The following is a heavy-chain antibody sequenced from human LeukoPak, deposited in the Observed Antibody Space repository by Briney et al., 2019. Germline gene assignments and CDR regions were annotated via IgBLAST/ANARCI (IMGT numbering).Heavy chain of an antibody. CDR3: ATSIAVAGPTFDY. J-gene: IGHJ4*02. CDR2: IYTSGST. V-gene: IGHV4-61*02. CDR1: GGSISSGSYY. Sequence: PSETLSLTCTVSGGSISSGSYYWSWIRQPAGKGLEWIGRIYTSGSTNYNPSLKSRVTISVDTSKNQFSLKLSSVTAADTAVYYCATSIAVAGPTFDYWGQGTLVTVSS. D-gene: IGHD6-19*01.